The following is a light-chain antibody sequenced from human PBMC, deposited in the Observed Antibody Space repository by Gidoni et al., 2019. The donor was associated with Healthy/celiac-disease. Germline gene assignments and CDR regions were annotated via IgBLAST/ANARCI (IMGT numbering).Light chain of an antibody. Sequence: EIVLTQSPGTLSLSPGERATLSCRASQSVSSSYLAWYQQKPGQAPRLLIYGASSRPTGIPDRFSGSGSGTDFTLTISRLEPEDFAVYYCQQYGSSFTFXPXTKVDIK. CDR3: QQYGSSFT. CDR2: GAS. V-gene: IGKV3-20*01. CDR1: QSVSSSY. J-gene: IGKJ3*01.